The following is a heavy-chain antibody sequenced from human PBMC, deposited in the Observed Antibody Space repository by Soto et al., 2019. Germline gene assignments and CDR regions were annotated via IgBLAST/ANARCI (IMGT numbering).Heavy chain of an antibody. J-gene: IGHJ4*02. D-gene: IGHD5-18*01. Sequence: EVQLLESGGGLVQPGGSLRLSCAASGFTFSSYAMNWVRQAPGKGLEWVSTFDNSDGRTYYSDSVKGRFTISRDNSNKKRFLPMNSLRPEDTAVYYWEKVRDTTMDMNFDYWGQGTLVTVSS. CDR1: GFTFSSYA. V-gene: IGHV3-23*01. CDR3: EKVRDTTMDMNFDY. CDR2: FDNSDGRT.